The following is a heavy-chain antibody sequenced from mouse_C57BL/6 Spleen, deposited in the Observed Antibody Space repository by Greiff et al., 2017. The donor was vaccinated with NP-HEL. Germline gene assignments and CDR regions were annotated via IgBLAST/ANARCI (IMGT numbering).Heavy chain of an antibody. CDR1: GYTFTDYY. CDR2: INPNNGGT. J-gene: IGHJ1*03. V-gene: IGHV1-26*01. Sequence: VQLQQSGPELVKPGASVKISCKASGYTFTDYYMNWVKQSHGKSLEWIGDINPNNGGTSYNQKFKGKATLTVDKSSSTAYMELRSLTSEDSAVYYCARWGDGYWYFDVWGTGTTVTVSS. D-gene: IGHD3-3*01. CDR3: ARWGDGYWYFDV.